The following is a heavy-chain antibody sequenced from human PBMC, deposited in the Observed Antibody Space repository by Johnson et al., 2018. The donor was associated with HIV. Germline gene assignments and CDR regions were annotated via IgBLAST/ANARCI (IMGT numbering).Heavy chain of an antibody. V-gene: IGHV3-30*18. CDR2: ITYDGSNT. D-gene: IGHD2-21*02. CDR3: AKVGPGGYCGGDCYPGAFDI. Sequence: VQLVESGGGVVQPGRSLRLSCAASGFTFSSYGMHWVRQAPGQRLEWVAVITYDGSNTYYADSVTGRFTVSRDNSKNTLYLQMYSLRAEDTAVYYCAKVGPGGYCGGDCYPGAFDIWGQGTMVTVSS. CDR1: GFTFSSYG. J-gene: IGHJ3*02.